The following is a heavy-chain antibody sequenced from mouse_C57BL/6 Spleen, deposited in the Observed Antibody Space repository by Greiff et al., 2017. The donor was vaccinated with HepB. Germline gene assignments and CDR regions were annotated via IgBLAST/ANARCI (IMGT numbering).Heavy chain of an antibody. V-gene: IGHV5-17*01. CDR1: GFTFSDYG. CDR3: ARYDYHHWYFDV. J-gene: IGHJ1*03. D-gene: IGHD2-4*01. CDR2: ISSGSSTI. Sequence: EVQVVESGGGLVKPGGSLKLSCAASGFTFSDYGMHWVRQAPEKGLEWVAYISSGSSTIYYADTVKGRFTISRDNAKNTLFLQMTSLRSEDTAMYYCARYDYHHWYFDVWGTGTTVTVSS.